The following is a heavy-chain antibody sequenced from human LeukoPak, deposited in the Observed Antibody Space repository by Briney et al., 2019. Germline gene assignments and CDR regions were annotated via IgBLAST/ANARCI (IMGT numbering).Heavy chain of an antibody. CDR3: ARQAGY. D-gene: IGHD6-19*01. CDR1: GFTFSDYN. CDR2: ISRSGSTK. V-gene: IGHV3-11*04. J-gene: IGHJ4*02. Sequence: GGSLRLSCAASGFTFSDYNMRWIRQAPGKGLEWVSSISRSGSTKYYADSVKGRFTISRDNAKNSLYLQMNSLRAEDTAVYYCARQAGYWGQGTLVTVSS.